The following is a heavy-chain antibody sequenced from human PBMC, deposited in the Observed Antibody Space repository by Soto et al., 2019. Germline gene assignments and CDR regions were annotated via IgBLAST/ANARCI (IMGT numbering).Heavy chain of an antibody. CDR1: GFSFIDYA. D-gene: IGHD2-21*02. CDR2: IGGRGGNA. V-gene: IGHV3-23*01. J-gene: IGHJ5*02. Sequence: LRLSCAASGFSFIDYAINWVRQVPGRGLEYVAGIGGRGGNAFYADSMKGRFSISRDNSKNTVYLHMHNLRVDDSAMYYCAKARHSGDFAGSYDSWGQGTPVTVSS. CDR3: AKARHSGDFAGSYDS.